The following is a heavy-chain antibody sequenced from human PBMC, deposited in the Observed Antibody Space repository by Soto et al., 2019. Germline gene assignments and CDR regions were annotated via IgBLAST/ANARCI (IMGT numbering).Heavy chain of an antibody. Sequence: QITLKESGPTLVKPTQTLTLTCTFSGFSLSTSGVGVGWIRQPPGKALEWLALIYWDDDKRYSPSLKSRLTITKDTSKTQVVITMTNMDPVDTATYYCAHVGYCISFSCTKWFDPWGQGTLVTVSS. J-gene: IGHJ5*02. CDR1: GFSLSTSGVG. CDR2: IYWDDDK. V-gene: IGHV2-5*02. CDR3: AHVGYCISFSCTKWFDP. D-gene: IGHD2-2*01.